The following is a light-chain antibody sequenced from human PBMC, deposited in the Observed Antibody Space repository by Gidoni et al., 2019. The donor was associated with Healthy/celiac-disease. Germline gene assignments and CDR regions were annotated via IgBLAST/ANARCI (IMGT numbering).Light chain of an antibody. J-gene: IGKJ1*01. CDR1: QSVSSSY. Sequence: DIVLTQSPGTLSLSPGERATLSCRASQSVSSSYLAWYQQKPGQAPRLLIYGASIRATGIPDRFSGSGSGTDFTLTISRLEPEDFAGYYCQQYGSSPRTFGQGTKVEIK. CDR2: GAS. CDR3: QQYGSSPRT. V-gene: IGKV3-20*01.